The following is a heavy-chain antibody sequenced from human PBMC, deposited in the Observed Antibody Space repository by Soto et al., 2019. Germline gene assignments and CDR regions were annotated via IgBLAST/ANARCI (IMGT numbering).Heavy chain of an antibody. Sequence: ASVKVSCKVSGYTLTELSMHWVRQAPGKGLEWMGGFDPEDGETIYAQKFQGRVTVTEDTSTDTAYMELSSLRSEDTAVYYCATDIQSPFEYWGQGTLVTVSS. V-gene: IGHV1-24*01. CDR3: ATDIQSPFEY. CDR2: FDPEDGET. CDR1: GYTLTELS. J-gene: IGHJ4*02.